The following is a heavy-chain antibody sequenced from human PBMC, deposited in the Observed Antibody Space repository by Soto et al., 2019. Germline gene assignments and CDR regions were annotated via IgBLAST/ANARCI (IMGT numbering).Heavy chain of an antibody. D-gene: IGHD6-19*01. J-gene: IGHJ4*02. CDR2: ISGSGGST. V-gene: IGHV3-23*01. CDR3: AKEAVSGWYYFDY. CDR1: GFTFSSYA. Sequence: PGGSLRLSCAASGFTFSSYAMSWVRQAPGKGLEWVSTISGSGGSTYYADSLKGRFTIPRVNSKNTLFLQMSSQSSEDTAVYYCAKEAVSGWYYFDYWGPGTLVTVSS.